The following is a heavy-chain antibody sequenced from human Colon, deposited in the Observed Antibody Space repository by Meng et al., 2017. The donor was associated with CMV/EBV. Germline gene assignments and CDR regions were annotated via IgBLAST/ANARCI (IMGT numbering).Heavy chain of an antibody. CDR3: AHRRTIFGGFDP. Sequence: SGPTLVKPTETFTLTCTFSGFSLNTSTVAVGWFRQSPGKALEWLALYYWNDDQRYSPSLKNRLTITKETSKNQLVLTMTNMDPLDTATYFCAHRRTIFGGFDPWGQGSMVTVSS. CDR1: GFSLNTSTVA. D-gene: IGHD3-3*01. J-gene: IGHJ5*02. V-gene: IGHV2-5*01. CDR2: YYWNDDQ.